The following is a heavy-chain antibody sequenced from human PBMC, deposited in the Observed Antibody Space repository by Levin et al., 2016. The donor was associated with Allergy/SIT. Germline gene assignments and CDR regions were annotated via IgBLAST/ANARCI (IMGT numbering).Heavy chain of an antibody. D-gene: IGHD4-17*01. CDR2: IYSSGST. J-gene: IGHJ4*02. Sequence: SETLSLTCTVSGGSMNSYYWSWVRQPPGKGLEWIGYIYSSGSTNYNPSLKSRVTISVDTSKNQFSLKLSSVTAADTAVYYCARGTDGDYVHYFDYWGQGTLVTVSS. CDR1: GGSMNSYY. CDR3: ARGTDGDYVHYFDY. V-gene: IGHV4-59*01.